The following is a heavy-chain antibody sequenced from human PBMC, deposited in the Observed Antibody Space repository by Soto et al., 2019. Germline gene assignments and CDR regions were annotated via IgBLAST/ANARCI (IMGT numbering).Heavy chain of an antibody. Sequence: GGSLRLSCAASGFTFSSYSMNWVRQAPGKGLEWVSYISSSSNTIYYADSVKGRFTISRDNAKNSLYLQMNSLRAEDTAVYYCASDCQVRSFDPWGKGTLVTVSS. CDR3: ASDCQVRSFDP. CDR1: GFTFSSYS. CDR2: ISSSSNTI. D-gene: IGHD3-10*01. V-gene: IGHV3-48*01. J-gene: IGHJ5*02.